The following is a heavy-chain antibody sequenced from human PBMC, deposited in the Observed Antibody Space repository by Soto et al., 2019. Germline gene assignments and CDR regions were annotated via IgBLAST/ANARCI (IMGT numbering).Heavy chain of an antibody. V-gene: IGHV1-18*01. J-gene: IGHJ4*02. CDR1: GYTFTSCG. CDR3: ARESYYYDSSGYLFDY. CDR2: ISAYNGNT. D-gene: IGHD3-22*01. Sequence: QVQLVQSGAEVKKPGASVKVSCKASGYTFTSCGISWVRQAPGQGLEWMGWISAYNGNTNYAQKLQGRVTMTTDTSTSTAYMELRSLRSDDTAVYYCARESYYYDSSGYLFDYWGQGTLVTVSS.